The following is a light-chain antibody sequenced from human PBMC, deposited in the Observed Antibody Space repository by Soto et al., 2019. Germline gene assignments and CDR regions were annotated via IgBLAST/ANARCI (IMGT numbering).Light chain of an antibody. Sequence: DILITQSPYSLAVSLGAGATINCKSSQSIFFSSNNKNYLAWYQQKAGQSPKLXISWASTRESGVPDRFSGSGSGTHFNLTISSLQAEDVAVYSCQQYYSTPLTFGGGTKVDIK. CDR1: QSIFFSSNNKNY. J-gene: IGKJ4*01. CDR3: QQYYSTPLT. V-gene: IGKV4-1*01. CDR2: WAS.